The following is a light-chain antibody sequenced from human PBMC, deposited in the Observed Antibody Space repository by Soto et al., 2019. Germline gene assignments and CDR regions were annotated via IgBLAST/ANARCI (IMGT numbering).Light chain of an antibody. J-gene: IGKJ1*01. Sequence: DIQMTQSPSTLSASVGDRVTITCRASQSISSWLAWYQQKPGKAPKLLIYKASSLESGVPSRFGGSGSGTEFNLTISSLQPDDFATYYCQQYNSYPLAFGQGTKVEIK. V-gene: IGKV1-5*03. CDR3: QQYNSYPLA. CDR2: KAS. CDR1: QSISSW.